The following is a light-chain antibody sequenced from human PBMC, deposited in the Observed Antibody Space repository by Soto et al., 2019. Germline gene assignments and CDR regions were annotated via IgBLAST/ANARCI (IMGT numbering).Light chain of an antibody. J-gene: IGKJ1*01. CDR1: ESVRKC. CDR3: QQCSNWPPT. CDR2: DAV. V-gene: IGKV3-11*01. Sequence: ETVLTQSPATLSLSLGERATLSCRASESVRKCLAWYQQKPGQAPRLLISDAVNRATGVPARFSGSGSGTDFTLTISRLEPEDFALYFCQQCSNWPPTFGQGTKVGIK.